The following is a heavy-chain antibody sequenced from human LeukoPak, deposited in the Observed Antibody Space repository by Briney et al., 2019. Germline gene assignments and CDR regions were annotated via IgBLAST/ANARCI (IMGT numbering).Heavy chain of an antibody. Sequence: GGSLRLSCAASGFTFSSYAMHWVRQAPGKGLEWVAVISYDGSNKYYADSVKGRFTISRDNSKNTLYLQMNSLRAEDTAVYYCARDAKYSYDPYYFDYWGQGTLVTVSS. D-gene: IGHD5-18*01. CDR3: ARDAKYSYDPYYFDY. J-gene: IGHJ4*02. CDR2: ISYDGSNK. CDR1: GFTFSSYA. V-gene: IGHV3-30-3*01.